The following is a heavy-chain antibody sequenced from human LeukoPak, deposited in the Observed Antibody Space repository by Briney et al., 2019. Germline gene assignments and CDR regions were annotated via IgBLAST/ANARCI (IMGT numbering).Heavy chain of an antibody. CDR3: ARDHYGGYAYSDY. CDR1: GFTFSSYG. D-gene: IGHD5-12*01. J-gene: IGHJ4*02. V-gene: IGHV3-33*01. CDR2: IWYDGTNK. Sequence: GGSLRLSCVASGFTFSSYGMHWVRQVSGKGLEWVAVIWYDGTNKYYADSVKGRFTISRDNSKNTLYLQMNSLRAEDTAVYYCARDHYGGYAYSDYWSQGALVIVSS.